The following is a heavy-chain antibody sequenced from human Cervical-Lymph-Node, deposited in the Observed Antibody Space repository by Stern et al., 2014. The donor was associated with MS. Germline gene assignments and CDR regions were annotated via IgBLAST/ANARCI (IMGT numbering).Heavy chain of an antibody. CDR3: ASDRGVN. CDR2: FDPGDGET. J-gene: IGHJ4*02. Sequence: MQLVQSGTEAKKQGASATVSCNGDGNPISELAMHWLRQLPTRCLEWMGQFDPGDGETVFAQQFQGRLSMTEDTSTGSAYMTLTALRSEDTAVYYCASDRGVNWCPGTLVTVSS. CDR1: GNPISELA. D-gene: IGHD3-10*01. V-gene: IGHV1-24*01.